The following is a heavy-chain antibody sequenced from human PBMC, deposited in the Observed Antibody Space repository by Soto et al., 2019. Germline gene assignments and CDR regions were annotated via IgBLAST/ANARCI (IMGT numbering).Heavy chain of an antibody. D-gene: IGHD3-10*01. J-gene: IGHJ6*02. CDR3: ARVLGLYGSGSYSYYYGMDV. Sequence: SETLSLTCTVSGGSISSGGYYWSWIRQHPGKGLEWIGYIYYSGSTYYNPSLKSRVTISVDTSKNQFSLKLSSVTAADTAVYYCARVLGLYGSGSYSYYYGMDVWGQGTTVTVSS. CDR2: IYYSGST. CDR1: GGSISSGGYY. V-gene: IGHV4-31*03.